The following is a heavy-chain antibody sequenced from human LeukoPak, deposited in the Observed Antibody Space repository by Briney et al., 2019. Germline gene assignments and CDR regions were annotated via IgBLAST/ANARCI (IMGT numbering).Heavy chain of an antibody. J-gene: IGHJ4*02. CDR2: IYYSGST. CDR1: GGSISSYY. Sequence: SETLSLTCTVSGGSISSYYWSWIRQPPGKGLEWIGYIYYSGSTNYNPSLKSRVTISVDTSKNQFSLKLSSVTAADTAVYYCARVMGYSSGWYGYYFDYWGQGTLVTVSS. V-gene: IGHV4-59*01. D-gene: IGHD6-19*01. CDR3: ARVMGYSSGWYGYYFDY.